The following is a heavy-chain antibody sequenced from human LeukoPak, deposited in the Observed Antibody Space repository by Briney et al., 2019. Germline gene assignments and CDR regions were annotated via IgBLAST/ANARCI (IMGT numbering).Heavy chain of an antibody. D-gene: IGHD3-22*01. CDR2: ISGSGGGT. V-gene: IGHV3-23*01. Sequence: GGSLRLSCAASGFTFSSYAMSWVRQAPGKGLEWVSAISGSGGGTYYADSVKGRFTISRDNSKNTLYLQMNSLRAEDTAVYYCAKTAEDYYDSSGYSAYFDYWGQGTLVTVSS. J-gene: IGHJ4*01. CDR3: AKTAEDYYDSSGYSAYFDY. CDR1: GFTFSSYA.